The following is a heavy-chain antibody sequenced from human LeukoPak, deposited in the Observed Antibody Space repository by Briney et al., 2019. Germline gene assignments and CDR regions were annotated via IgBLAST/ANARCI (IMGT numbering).Heavy chain of an antibody. D-gene: IGHD3-10*01. J-gene: IGHJ4*02. CDR3: AKDGLLWFGELLKYDY. V-gene: IGHV3-23*01. Sequence: GSLRLSCAASGFPFSSYAMSWVRQAPGKGLEWVSTISGSGGSTYYADSVKGRFTISRDNSKNTLYLQMNSLRAEDTAVYYCAKDGLLWFGELLKYDYWGQGTLVTVSS. CDR1: GFPFSSYA. CDR2: ISGSGGST.